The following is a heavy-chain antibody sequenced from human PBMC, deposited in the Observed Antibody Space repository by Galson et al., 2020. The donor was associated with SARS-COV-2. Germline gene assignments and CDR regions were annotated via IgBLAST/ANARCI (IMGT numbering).Heavy chain of an antibody. V-gene: IGHV1-8*01. Sequence: ASVKVSCEASGYTFASYDINWVRQAAGQGLEWMGLMNPHTGYTVYAQEFQGRITMTGDTSRSTAYMELSNLRSEDTAIYYCAKGGRVTMNFNWGQGTLVTVSS. J-gene: IGHJ4*02. CDR3: AKGGRVTMNFN. CDR1: GYTFASYD. CDR2: MNPHTGYT. D-gene: IGHD3-10*01.